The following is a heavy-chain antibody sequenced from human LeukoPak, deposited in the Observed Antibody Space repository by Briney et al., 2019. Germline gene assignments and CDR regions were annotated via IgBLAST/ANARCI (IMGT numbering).Heavy chain of an antibody. CDR2: IRFDGSNY. Sequence: GGSLRLSCAASGFSFSSYGMHWVRQAPGKGLEWVAFIRFDGSNYYYGDSVKGRFTISRDNSKNTLYLQMNSLRNEDTAVYFCAKDLSGGYHSYYFDFWGQGTPVTVSS. D-gene: IGHD5-18*01. CDR3: AKDLSGGYHSYYFDF. J-gene: IGHJ4*02. CDR1: GFSFSSYG. V-gene: IGHV3-30*02.